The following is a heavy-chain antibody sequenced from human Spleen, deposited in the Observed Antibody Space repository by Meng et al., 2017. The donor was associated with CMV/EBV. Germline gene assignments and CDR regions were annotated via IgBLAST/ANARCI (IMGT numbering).Heavy chain of an antibody. CDR2: TIYGGST. Sequence: SETLSLTCTVSGASVSSGSYHWNWVRQPPGKGLEWIGQTIYGGSTKYNPSLKSRVTISIDTSKNQFSLKLTSVTAADTAVYYCVRDWGYCSGGSCQRHFDYWGQGTLVTVSS. CDR1: GASVSSGSYH. V-gene: IGHV4-61*01. CDR3: VRDWGYCSGGSCQRHFDY. J-gene: IGHJ4*02. D-gene: IGHD2-15*01.